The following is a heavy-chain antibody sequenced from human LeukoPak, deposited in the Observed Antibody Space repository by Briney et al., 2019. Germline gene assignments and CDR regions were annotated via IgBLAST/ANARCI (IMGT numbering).Heavy chain of an antibody. CDR1: GGSISSDDYY. J-gene: IGHJ3*01. Sequence: SQTLSLTCTVSGGSISSDDYYWSWIRQHPGKGLEWIGYIYHSGKLYYNPSLNSRIIMSIDTSEKQFSLKLSSVTAADTAMYYCARVTLTSGAAIDPWGQGTVVTVSS. V-gene: IGHV4-31*03. CDR3: ARVTLTSGAAIDP. D-gene: IGHD1-14*01. CDR2: IYHSGKL.